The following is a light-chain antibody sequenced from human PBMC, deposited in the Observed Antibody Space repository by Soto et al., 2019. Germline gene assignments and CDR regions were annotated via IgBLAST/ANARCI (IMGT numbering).Light chain of an antibody. Sequence: QSVLTQPRSVSGSPGQSVTISCTGTSSDVGGSNLVSWYQQHAGRAPKLVIYDVIKRPSGVPDRFSGYKSGNTASLTISGLQVEDEADYYCCSYAGNSLWVFGGGTKLTVL. CDR3: CSYAGNSLWV. CDR1: SSDVGGSNL. V-gene: IGLV2-11*01. J-gene: IGLJ3*02. CDR2: DVI.